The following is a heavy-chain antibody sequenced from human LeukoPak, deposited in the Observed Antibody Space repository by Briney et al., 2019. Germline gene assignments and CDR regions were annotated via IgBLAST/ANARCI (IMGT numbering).Heavy chain of an antibody. CDR1: GYTFISYY. D-gene: IGHD2-2*01. CDR2: IDPSGGST. J-gene: IGHJ6*03. V-gene: IGHV1-46*03. Sequence: ASVKVSCKASGYTFISYYIHWVRQAAGQGGEGMGIIDPSGGSTTYAQKFQGRVTMTRDTSTNTVYMQLSSLRSEDTAVYYCARRVYCTSASCYHYHYYMDVWGKGTTVTVSS. CDR3: ARRVYCTSASCYHYHYYMDV.